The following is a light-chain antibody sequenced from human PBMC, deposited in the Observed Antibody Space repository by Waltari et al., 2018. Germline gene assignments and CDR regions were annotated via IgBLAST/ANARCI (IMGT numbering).Light chain of an antibody. CDR2: DVS. Sequence: QSALTQPASVSGSPGLSITISCTGTSSDAGAYNYVSWYQQHPAKAPHLLIFDVSNRPSGFSNRFSGSKSGNTASLTISGLQAEDEADYYCSSYISSSTLELFGGGTSLTVL. V-gene: IGLV2-14*03. CDR1: SSDAGAYNY. J-gene: IGLJ2*01. CDR3: SSYISSSTLEL.